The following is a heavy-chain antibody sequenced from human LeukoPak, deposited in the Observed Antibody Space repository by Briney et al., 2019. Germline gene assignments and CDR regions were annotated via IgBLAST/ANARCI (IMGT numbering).Heavy chain of an antibody. J-gene: IGHJ5*02. D-gene: IGHD3-22*01. CDR2: IIPIFGTA. CDR3: ARDSSDADAYYYDSSGYYKRITPGDNWFDP. Sequence: GASVKVSCKASGGTFSSYAISWVRQAPGQGLEWMGGIIPIFGTANYAQKFQGRVTITADESTSTAYMELSSLRSEGTAVYYCARDSSDADAYYYDSSGYYKRITPGDNWFDPRGQGTLVTVSS. V-gene: IGHV1-69*13. CDR1: GGTFSSYA.